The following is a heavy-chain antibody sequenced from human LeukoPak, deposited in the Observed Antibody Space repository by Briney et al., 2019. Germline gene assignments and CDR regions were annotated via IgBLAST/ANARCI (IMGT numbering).Heavy chain of an antibody. D-gene: IGHD3-22*01. Sequence: GSLRLSCAASGFTLSSYGMHWVRQAPGKGLEWVAVIWYDGSNKYYADSVKGRFTISRDNSKNTLYLQMSSLRAEDTAMYYCAREGNSGYYPYWGQGILVTVSS. J-gene: IGHJ4*02. CDR1: GFTLSSYG. CDR3: AREGNSGYYPY. CDR2: IWYDGSNK. V-gene: IGHV3-33*01.